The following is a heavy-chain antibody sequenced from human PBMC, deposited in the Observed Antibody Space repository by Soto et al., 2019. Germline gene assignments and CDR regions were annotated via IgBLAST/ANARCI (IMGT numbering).Heavy chain of an antibody. CDR2: ISYDGDNK. V-gene: IGHV3-30-3*01. D-gene: IGHD1-1*01. Sequence: VQLVASGGGVVQPGMSLRLSCAASGFTFNYHALNWVRQAPGKGLEWVAVISYDGDNKYIAESVKGRFTISRDNSKNTVSLQMNSLRTEDTGMYFCARGTTTSAFSAMDVWGQGTTVTVSS. CDR1: GFTFNYHA. CDR3: ARGTTTSAFSAMDV. J-gene: IGHJ6*02.